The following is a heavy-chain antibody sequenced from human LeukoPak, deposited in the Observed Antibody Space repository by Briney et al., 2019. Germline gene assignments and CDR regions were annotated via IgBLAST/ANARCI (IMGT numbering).Heavy chain of an antibody. Sequence: PSETLSLTCTVSGGSISSSSYYWSWIRQPAGKGLEWIGRIHPSGSTNYNPSLKSRVTLSVDTSKNQFSLKLSSVTAADTAVYYCARGPPPDFDYWGRGTLVTVSS. CDR2: IHPSGST. J-gene: IGHJ4*02. CDR3: ARGPPPDFDY. CDR1: GGSISSSSYY. V-gene: IGHV4-61*02.